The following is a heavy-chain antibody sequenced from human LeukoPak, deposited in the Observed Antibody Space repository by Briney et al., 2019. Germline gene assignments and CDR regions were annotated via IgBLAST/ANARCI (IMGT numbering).Heavy chain of an antibody. CDR2: NSYDGSNT. V-gene: IGHV3-30-3*01. D-gene: IGHD5-12*01. CDR3: ARDSGYDFGFAFDI. CDR1: GFTFGHYA. Sequence: QSGGSLRLSCAASGFTFGHYAMQWVRQTPGKGLEWVALNSYDGSNTYYADSVKGRFTISRDNSKNTLYLQMNSLRAEDTAVFYCARDSGYDFGFAFDIWGQGTMVSVSS. J-gene: IGHJ3*02.